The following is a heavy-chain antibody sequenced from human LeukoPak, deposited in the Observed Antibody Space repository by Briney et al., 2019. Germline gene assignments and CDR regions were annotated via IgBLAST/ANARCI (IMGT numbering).Heavy chain of an antibody. CDR2: ISGSGGST. Sequence: GGSLRLSCAASGFTFTSYAMSWVRQAPGKGLEWVSGISGSGGSTYYADSVKGRFTISRDNSKNTLYLQINSRRAEDTAMYYCAKGGVGSGKTFDSWGEGTLVTVSS. V-gene: IGHV3-23*01. J-gene: IGHJ4*02. CDR1: GFTFTSYA. CDR3: AKGGVGSGKTFDS. D-gene: IGHD3-10*01.